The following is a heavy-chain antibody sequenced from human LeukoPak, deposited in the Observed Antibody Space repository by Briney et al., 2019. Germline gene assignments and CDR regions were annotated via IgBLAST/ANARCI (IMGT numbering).Heavy chain of an antibody. CDR1: GYTLTELS. CDR3: ATDLIAAAGNDYFDY. V-gene: IGHV1-24*01. J-gene: IGHJ4*02. Sequence: GASVKVSCKVSGYTLTELSMHWVRQAPGKGLEWMGGFDPEDGETIYEQKFQGRVTMTEDTSTDTAYMELSSLRSEDTAVYYCATDLIAAAGNDYFDYWGQGTLVTVSS. CDR2: FDPEDGET. D-gene: IGHD6-13*01.